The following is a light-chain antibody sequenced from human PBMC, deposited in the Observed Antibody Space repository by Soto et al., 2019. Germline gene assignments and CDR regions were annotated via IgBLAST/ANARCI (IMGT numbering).Light chain of an antibody. CDR3: QQYASSPIT. Sequence: EIVLTQSPGTLSLSPGERSTLSCRASQSVSSSYLAWYQQKPGQAPRLLIYGASSRATGIPDRFSGSGSGTDFTLTISRLEPGDFAVYCCQQYASSPITFGQGTRLETK. J-gene: IGKJ5*01. CDR2: GAS. V-gene: IGKV3-20*01. CDR1: QSVSSSY.